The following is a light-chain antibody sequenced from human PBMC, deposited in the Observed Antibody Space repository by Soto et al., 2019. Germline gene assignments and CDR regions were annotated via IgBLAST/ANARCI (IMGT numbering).Light chain of an antibody. CDR1: ESLSSAY. V-gene: IGKV3-20*01. Sequence: EIVLTQSPGTLSLSPGERATLSCRASESLSSAYLAWYQQKPGQAPRLLLYGASPRATGIPDRFRCSGSGTEFTLTISRLEPGDFGIYYCQQYGTAPWTFGQGTKVDIK. CDR2: GAS. J-gene: IGKJ1*01. CDR3: QQYGTAPWT.